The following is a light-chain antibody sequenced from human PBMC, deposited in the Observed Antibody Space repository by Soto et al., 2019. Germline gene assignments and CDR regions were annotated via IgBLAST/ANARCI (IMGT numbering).Light chain of an antibody. CDR3: QQSYSSPPT. V-gene: IGKV1-39*01. Sequence: DIQMTQSPSSLSASVEDRVIITCRASQSISNHLKWYQQKPGKAPKLLIFAASSLQSGVPSRFSGSRSGPDFTLTISSLQPEDFATYYCQQSYSSPPTCGQGTKVEIK. CDR1: QSISNH. CDR2: AAS. J-gene: IGKJ1*01.